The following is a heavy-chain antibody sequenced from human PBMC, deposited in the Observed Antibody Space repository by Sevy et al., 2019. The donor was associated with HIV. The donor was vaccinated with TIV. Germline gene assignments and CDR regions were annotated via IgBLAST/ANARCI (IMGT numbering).Heavy chain of an antibody. CDR1: GFTFINHA. V-gene: IGHV3-30*04. J-gene: IGHJ6*02. CDR2: ISYDGSNK. Sequence: GGSLRLSCAASGFTFINHAMHWVRQAPGKGLEWVTVISYDGSNKYYADSVKGRFTISRDTSNGKVYLQMDSLRAEDTAVYYCARDLNIGYANYYYYGMDVWGQGTTVTVSS. D-gene: IGHD2-15*01. CDR3: ARDLNIGYANYYYYGMDV.